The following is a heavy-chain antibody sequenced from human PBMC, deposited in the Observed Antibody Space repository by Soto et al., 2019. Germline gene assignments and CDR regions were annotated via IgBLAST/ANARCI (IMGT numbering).Heavy chain of an antibody. CDR1: GLSVSTNF. CDR3: TREAPCERPYYFYYCGMDV. J-gene: IGHJ6*04. Sequence: QLVESGGGLIQPGESLKLSCAASGLSVSTNFMSWVRQAPGKGLEWLAVIYSGGKTFYADSVKGRFTISKDNSKNTLYLQINSLRAEDTAVYYCTREAPCERPYYFYYCGMDVWGKGTRVTVSS. CDR2: IYSGGKT. V-gene: IGHV3-53*01.